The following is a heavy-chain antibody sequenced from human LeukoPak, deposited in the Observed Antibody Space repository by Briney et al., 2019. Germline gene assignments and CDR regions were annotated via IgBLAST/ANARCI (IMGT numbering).Heavy chain of an antibody. CDR1: GGSFSGYY. CDR2: INHSGST. Sequence: PSETLSLTCTVYGGSFSGYYWSWIRQPPGKGLEWIGEINHSGSTNYNPSLKSRVTISVDTSKNQFSLKLSSVTAADTAEYYCARGSSGYYYPPDAFDIWGQGTMVTVSS. D-gene: IGHD3-22*01. J-gene: IGHJ3*02. CDR3: ARGSSGYYYPPDAFDI. V-gene: IGHV4-34*01.